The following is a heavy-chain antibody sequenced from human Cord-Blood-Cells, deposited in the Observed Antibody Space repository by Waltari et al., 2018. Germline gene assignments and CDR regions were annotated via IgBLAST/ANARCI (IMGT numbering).Heavy chain of an antibody. CDR1: GFTFSSYS. D-gene: IGHD7-27*01. CDR2: ISSSSSTI. V-gene: IGHV3-48*01. Sequence: EVQLVESGGGLVQTVGSLRLSCAASGFTFSSYSMYRVRQAPGKGLEWVSYISSSSSTIYYADSVKGRFTISRDNAKNSLYLQMNSLRAEDTAVYYCARDRPSNWAPECFDYWGQGTLVTVSS. J-gene: IGHJ4*02. CDR3: ARDRPSNWAPECFDY.